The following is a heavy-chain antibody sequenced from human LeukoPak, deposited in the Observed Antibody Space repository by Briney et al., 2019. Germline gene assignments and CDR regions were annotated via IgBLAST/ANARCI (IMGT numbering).Heavy chain of an antibody. V-gene: IGHV1-8*01. CDR3: ARDEVVAAPNYFGMVV. D-gene: IGHD2-15*01. Sequence: ASVKVSCKASGYTFTSCDVNWVRQATGQGLEWMGWMNPNSGNTGLAQKFQGRVTLTRDTSLSTACMELSNLRSDDTAVYYCARDEVVAAPNYFGMVVWGQGTTVSVSS. CDR1: GYTFTSCD. J-gene: IGHJ6*02. CDR2: MNPNSGNT.